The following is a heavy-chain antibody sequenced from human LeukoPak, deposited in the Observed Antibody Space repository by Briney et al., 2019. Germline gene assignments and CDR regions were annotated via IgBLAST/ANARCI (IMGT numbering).Heavy chain of an antibody. J-gene: IGHJ4*02. Sequence: ASVKVSCKASGYTFTGYYMHWVRQAPGQGLEWMGWINPNSGGTNYAQKFQGRVTMTRDTSISTAYMELSRLRSDDTAVYYCARVPQSSGWYGRGGHYFDYWGQGTLVTVSS. CDR3: ARVPQSSGWYGRGGHYFDY. CDR1: GYTFTGYY. D-gene: IGHD6-19*01. V-gene: IGHV1-2*02. CDR2: INPNSGGT.